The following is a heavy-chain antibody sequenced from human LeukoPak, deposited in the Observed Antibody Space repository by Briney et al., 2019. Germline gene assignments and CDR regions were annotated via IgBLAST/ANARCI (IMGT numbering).Heavy chain of an antibody. D-gene: IGHD4-11*01. CDR3: ARTTRVTPDGRAEYFED. CDR2: IYHSGST. Sequence: SGTLSLTCAVSGGSISSINWWSWVRQPPGKGLEWIGEIYHSGSTNYNPSPKSRVTISVDKSKNQFSLNLSSVTAADTAVYYCARTTRVTPDGRAEYFEDWGQGTLVIVSS. J-gene: IGHJ1*01. CDR1: GGSISSINW. V-gene: IGHV4-4*02.